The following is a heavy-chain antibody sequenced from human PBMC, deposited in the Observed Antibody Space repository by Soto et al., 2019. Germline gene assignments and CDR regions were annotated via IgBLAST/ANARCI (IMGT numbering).Heavy chain of an antibody. V-gene: IGHV3-23*01. D-gene: IGHD3-9*01. Sequence: LRLSCAASGFTFGSYAMSWVRQAPGKGLEWVSAIGGSGGSTYYADSVKGRFTISRDNSKNTLYLQMNSLRAEDTAVYYCAKDWRRYFDWLLFDYWGQGTLVTVSS. CDR3: AKDWRRYFDWLLFDY. J-gene: IGHJ4*02. CDR2: IGGSGGST. CDR1: GFTFGSYA.